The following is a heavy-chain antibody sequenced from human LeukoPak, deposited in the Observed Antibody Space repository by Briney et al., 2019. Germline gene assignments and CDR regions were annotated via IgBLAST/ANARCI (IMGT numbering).Heavy chain of an antibody. Sequence: AGGSLRLSCAASGLTISSYWMHWVRQAPGKGLVWVSRINSDGNSITYADSVKGRFTISRDISKNTLYMQMNGLRAEDTAIYYCARGGGLQRRYFEYWGQGTLLTVSS. D-gene: IGHD2-15*01. CDR2: INSDGNSI. CDR3: ARGGGLQRRYFEY. J-gene: IGHJ4*02. V-gene: IGHV3-74*01. CDR1: GLTISSYW.